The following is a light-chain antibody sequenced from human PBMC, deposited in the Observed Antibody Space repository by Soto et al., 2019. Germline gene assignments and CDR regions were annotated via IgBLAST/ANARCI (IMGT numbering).Light chain of an antibody. Sequence: EIVMTQSPATLSVSPGERVTLSCRAIQIVSTNLAWYQKKPGQPPRLLIHGASTRAAGIPTRFSGSGSETEFTLTISSLQSEDFAVYHCQQYSDWPITFGQGTRLEIK. V-gene: IGKV3-15*01. J-gene: IGKJ5*01. CDR3: QQYSDWPIT. CDR1: QIVSTN. CDR2: GAS.